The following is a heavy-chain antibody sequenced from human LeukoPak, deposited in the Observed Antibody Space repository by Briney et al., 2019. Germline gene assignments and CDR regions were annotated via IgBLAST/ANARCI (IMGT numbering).Heavy chain of an antibody. Sequence: GRSLRLSCEASGFAFSSYAMHWVRQAPGKGLDWVAVISYDGTNKYYADSVKGRFTISRDNSKNTVFLQMSSLRAEDTAVYYCARDPLRERQTGYFDSWGQGTLVTVSS. CDR1: GFAFSSYA. D-gene: IGHD1-26*01. J-gene: IGHJ4*02. V-gene: IGHV3-30*04. CDR2: ISYDGTNK. CDR3: ARDPLRERQTGYFDS.